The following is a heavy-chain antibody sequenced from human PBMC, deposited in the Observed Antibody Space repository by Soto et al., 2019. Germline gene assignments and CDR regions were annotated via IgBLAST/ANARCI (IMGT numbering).Heavy chain of an antibody. CDR2: ISGSGGST. V-gene: IGHV3-23*01. J-gene: IGHJ4*02. CDR3: AKRGSGSYYDY. CDR1: GFTFSSYA. Sequence: EVQLLESGGGLVQPGGSLRLSCAASGFTFSSYAMSWVRQAPGKGLERVSVISGSGGSTYYADSVKGRFTFSRDNSKNTLYLQMNSLRAEDTAVYYCAKRGSGSYYDYWGQGTLVTVSS. D-gene: IGHD3-10*01.